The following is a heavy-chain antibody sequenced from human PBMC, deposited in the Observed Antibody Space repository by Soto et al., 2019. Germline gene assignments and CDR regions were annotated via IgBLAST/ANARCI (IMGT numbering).Heavy chain of an antibody. CDR2: ISGSGGST. Sequence: GESLKISCAASGFTFSSYAMSWVRQAPGKGLEWVSAISGSGGSTYYADSVKGRFTISRDNSKNTLYLQMNSLRAEDTAVYYCAKEGSGRITIFGNYYFDYWGQGTLVTVSS. CDR1: GFTFSSYA. CDR3: AKEGSGRITIFGNYYFDY. J-gene: IGHJ4*02. D-gene: IGHD3-3*01. V-gene: IGHV3-23*01.